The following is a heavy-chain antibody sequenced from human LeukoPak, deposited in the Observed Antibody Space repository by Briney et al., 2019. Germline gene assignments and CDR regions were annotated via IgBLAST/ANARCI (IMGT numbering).Heavy chain of an antibody. D-gene: IGHD2-2*02. V-gene: IGHV3-74*01. CDR2: INSDGSAT. CDR1: GFSFTNYW. J-gene: IGHJ4*02. CDR3: ARDPRYCSSTSCYKAFDY. Sequence: PGGSLRLSCAASGFSFTNYWMHWVRQAPGKGLVWVSHINSDGSATRYADSVKGRFTISRDNAMNTLYLQMNSLRAEDTAVYYCARDPRYCSSTSCYKAFDYWGQGTLVTVSS.